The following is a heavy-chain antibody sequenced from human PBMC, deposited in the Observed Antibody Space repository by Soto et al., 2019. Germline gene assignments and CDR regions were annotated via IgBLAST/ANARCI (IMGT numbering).Heavy chain of an antibody. CDR3: ARDLILGFVVAYYGMDV. CDR1: GYTFTSYG. J-gene: IGHJ6*02. CDR2: ISAYNGNT. Sequence: ASVKVSCKASGYTFTSYGISWVRQAPGQGLEWMGWISAYNGNTNYAQKLQGRVTMTTDTSTSTAYMELRSLRSDDTAVYYCARDLILGFVVAYYGMDVWGQGTTVTVSS. D-gene: IGHD3-3*01. V-gene: IGHV1-18*01.